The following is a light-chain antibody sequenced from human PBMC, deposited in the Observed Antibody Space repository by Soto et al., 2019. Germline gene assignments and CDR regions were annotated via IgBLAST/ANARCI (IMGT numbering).Light chain of an antibody. J-gene: IGKJ4*01. Sequence: ETVLTQSPGTLSLSPGERATLSCRASQSVNGNYLAWYQQKPGQAPRLLIYGTSSRATGIPDRFSGSGSGTDFTLTISRLEPEDFAVYYCQQDVNSPVTFGGGTKVDIK. CDR3: QQDVNSPVT. CDR2: GTS. CDR1: QSVNGNY. V-gene: IGKV3-20*01.